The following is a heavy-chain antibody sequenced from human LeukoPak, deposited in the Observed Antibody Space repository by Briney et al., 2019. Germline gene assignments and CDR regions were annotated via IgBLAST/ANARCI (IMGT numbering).Heavy chain of an antibody. V-gene: IGHV3-48*01. CDR1: GFIFSSYS. CDR2: ISSSGSTI. Sequence: GGSLRLSCAASGFIFSSYSMNWARQAPGKGLEWVSYISSSGSTIYYADSVKGRFTISRDNAKNSLYLQMNSLRAEDTAVYYCARDRPACSGGSCPSPWGQGTLVTVSS. J-gene: IGHJ5*02. CDR3: ARDRPACSGGSCPSP. D-gene: IGHD2-15*01.